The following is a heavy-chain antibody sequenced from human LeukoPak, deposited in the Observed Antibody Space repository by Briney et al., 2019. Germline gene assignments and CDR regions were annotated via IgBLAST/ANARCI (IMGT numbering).Heavy chain of an antibody. V-gene: IGHV4-59*01. CDR1: GGPISSYY. D-gene: IGHD1-26*01. Sequence: SETLSLTCTVSGGPISSYYWSWIRQPPGKGLEWIGYIYYSGSTNYNPSLKSRVTISVDTSKNQFSLKLSSVTAADTAVYYCANGGGATNAFDIWGQGTMVTVSS. J-gene: IGHJ3*02. CDR3: ANGGGATNAFDI. CDR2: IYYSGST.